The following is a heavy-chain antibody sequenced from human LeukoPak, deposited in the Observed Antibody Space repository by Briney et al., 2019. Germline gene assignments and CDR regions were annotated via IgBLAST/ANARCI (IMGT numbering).Heavy chain of an antibody. D-gene: IGHD6-13*01. CDR2: INHSGST. CDR1: GGSFSGYY. V-gene: IGHV4-34*01. J-gene: IGHJ4*02. Sequence: SETLSLTCAVYGGSFSGYYWSWIRQPPGKGLEWIGEINHSGSTNYNPSLKSRVTISVDTSKNQFSLKLSSVTAADTAVYYCARAKQLALFDYWGQGTLVTVSS. CDR3: ARAKQLALFDY.